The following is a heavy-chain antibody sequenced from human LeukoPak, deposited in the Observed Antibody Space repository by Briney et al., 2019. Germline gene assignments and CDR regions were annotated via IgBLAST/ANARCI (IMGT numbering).Heavy chain of an antibody. CDR3: ARDRLLFGGGIDS. Sequence: SETLSLTCTVSGGSISSYYWIWVRQPPGKGLEWIGYVYHSGSTNYNPSLKSRVTMSVDTSKNQFYLRVASVTAADTAIYFCARDRLLFGGGIDSWGQGTLVTV. CDR1: GGSISSYY. V-gene: IGHV4-59*01. CDR2: VYHSGST. J-gene: IGHJ4*02. D-gene: IGHD3-16*01.